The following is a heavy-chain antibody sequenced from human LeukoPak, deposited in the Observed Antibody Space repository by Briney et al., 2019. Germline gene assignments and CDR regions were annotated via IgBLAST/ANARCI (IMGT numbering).Heavy chain of an antibody. CDR1: GFSFSTSW. CDR2: IHSDGIGT. Sequence: GGSLRLSCAASGFSFSTSWTHWVRQAPGKGLVWVSRIHSDGIGTTYADSVKGRFTISRDNSKNTLDLQMNSLRAEDTAVYYCARDHYYVPDYWGQGTLVTVSS. D-gene: IGHD3-10*02. CDR3: ARDHYYVPDY. V-gene: IGHV3-74*03. J-gene: IGHJ4*02.